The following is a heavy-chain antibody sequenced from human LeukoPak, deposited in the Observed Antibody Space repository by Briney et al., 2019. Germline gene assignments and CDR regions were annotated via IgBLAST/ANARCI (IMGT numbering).Heavy chain of an antibody. D-gene: IGHD3-10*01. Sequence: GGSLRLSCAASGFTFDDYGMSWVRQAPGKGLEWVSGTNWNGGSTGYADSVKGRFTISRDNAKNSLYLQMNSLRAEDTALYYCARDRAYGSGSYSNWFDPWGQGTLVTVSS. CDR1: GFTFDDYG. V-gene: IGHV3-20*04. CDR2: TNWNGGST. CDR3: ARDRAYGSGSYSNWFDP. J-gene: IGHJ5*02.